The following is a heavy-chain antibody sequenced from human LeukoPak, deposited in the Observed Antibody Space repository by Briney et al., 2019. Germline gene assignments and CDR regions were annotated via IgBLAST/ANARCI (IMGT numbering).Heavy chain of an antibody. D-gene: IGHD5-12*01. CDR1: GFIFSTYW. V-gene: IGHV3-7*03. J-gene: IGHJ4*02. Sequence: GGSLRLSCAASGFIFSTYWMSWVRQAPGKGLEWVANIKQDGSEKYYVDSVKGRFTISRDYAKNSLYLQMNSLRAEDTAVYYCARDGMATINSWGQGTVVTVSS. CDR3: ARDGMATINS. CDR2: IKQDGSEK.